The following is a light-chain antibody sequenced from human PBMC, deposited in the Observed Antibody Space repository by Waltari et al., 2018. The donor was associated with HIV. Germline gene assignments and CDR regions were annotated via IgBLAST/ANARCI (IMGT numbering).Light chain of an antibody. CDR1: QSISSY. CDR2: AAS. Sequence: DIQMTQSPSSLSASIGDRVTITCRAGQSISSYLNWYQQKLGKAPKLLIYAASTLQSGVPSRFSGSGSGTDFTLTISSLQPEDFATYYCQQSFRTPMYSFGQGTKVEI. CDR3: QQSFRTPMYS. J-gene: IGKJ2*03. V-gene: IGKV1-39*01.